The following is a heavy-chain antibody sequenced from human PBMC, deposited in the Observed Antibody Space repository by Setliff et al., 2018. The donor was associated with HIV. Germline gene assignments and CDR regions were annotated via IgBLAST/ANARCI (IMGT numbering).Heavy chain of an antibody. CDR3: ARVVLVPAAILVGAFDI. V-gene: IGHV1-3*01. CDR2: INAGNGNT. CDR1: GYTFTSYD. Sequence: ASVKVSCKASGYTFTSYDINWVRQAPGHRLQWMGWINAGNGNTKYSQKFQGRVTITRDTSTSTAYMELRSLRSDDTAVYYCARVVLVPAAILVGAFDIWGQGTMVTVSS. J-gene: IGHJ3*02. D-gene: IGHD2-2*02.